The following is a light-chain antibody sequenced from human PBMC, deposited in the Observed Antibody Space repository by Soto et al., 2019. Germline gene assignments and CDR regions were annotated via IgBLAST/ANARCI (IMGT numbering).Light chain of an antibody. Sequence: EIVLTQSPATLSLSPGERATLSCRASQSVSSYLAWYQQKPGQAPRLLIYDTSNRATGIPTRFSGSGSGTDFTLIISSLEPEDFAVYYCQQRSNWPTFGQGTRLEI. CDR3: QQRSNWPT. V-gene: IGKV3-11*01. CDR2: DTS. CDR1: QSVSSY. J-gene: IGKJ5*01.